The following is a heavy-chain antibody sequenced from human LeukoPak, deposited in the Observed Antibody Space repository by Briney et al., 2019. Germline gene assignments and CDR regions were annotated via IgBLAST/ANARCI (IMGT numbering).Heavy chain of an antibody. J-gene: IGHJ4*02. D-gene: IGHD3-3*01. V-gene: IGHV3-23*01. CDR3: AKVGRITIFGVVINGPFDY. Sequence: PGGSLRLSCAASGFTFSSYAMSRLRQAPAKGLEGVSAISGSGGSTYYADSEKDRFTISRDNSKNTLYLQMNSLRAEDTAVYYCAKVGRITIFGVVINGPFDYWGQGTLVTVSS. CDR1: GFTFSSYA. CDR2: ISGSGGST.